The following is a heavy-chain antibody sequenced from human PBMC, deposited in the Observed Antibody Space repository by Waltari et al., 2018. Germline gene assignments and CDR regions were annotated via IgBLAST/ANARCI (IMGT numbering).Heavy chain of an antibody. V-gene: IGHV3-30*01. CDR2: ISYDGSDK. D-gene: IGHD2-15*01. CDR3: ARGVVVAAPPDY. J-gene: IGHJ4*02. Sequence: QVQLVESGGGVVQPGRSLRLSCAASGFTFSSYAMSWVRQAPGKGLEGVALISYDGSDKYYADSVKGRFTISRDNSKNTLYLQMNSLRAEDTAVYYCARGVVVAAPPDYWGQGTLVTVSS. CDR1: GFTFSSYA.